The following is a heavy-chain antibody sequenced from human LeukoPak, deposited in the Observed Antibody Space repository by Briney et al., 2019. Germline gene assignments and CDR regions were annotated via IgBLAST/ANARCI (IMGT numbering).Heavy chain of an antibody. CDR2: IKQDGSEK. D-gene: IGHD6-13*01. V-gene: IGHV3-7*03. CDR3: ASHPTPGVAAAGTFNY. J-gene: IGHJ4*02. Sequence: GGSLRLSCAASGFTFSSYWMNWVRQAPGKGLEWVANIKQDGSEKYYVDSVKGRFTISRDNAKNSLYLQMNSLRAEDTAVYYCASHPTPGVAAAGTFNYWGQGTLVTVSS. CDR1: GFTFSSYW.